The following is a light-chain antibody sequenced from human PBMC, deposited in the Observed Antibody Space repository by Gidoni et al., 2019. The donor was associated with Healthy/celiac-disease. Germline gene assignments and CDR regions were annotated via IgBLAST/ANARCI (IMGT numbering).Light chain of an antibody. J-gene: IGKJ3*01. CDR3: QQRSNWPPIFT. CDR1: QSVSSY. CDR2: DAS. V-gene: IGKV3-11*01. Sequence: EIVLTQYPATLSLSPGERATLSCRASQSVSSYLAWYQQKPGQAPRLLIYDASNRATGIPARFSGSGSGTDFTLTISSLEPEDFAVYYCQQRSNWPPIFTSGPGTKVDIK.